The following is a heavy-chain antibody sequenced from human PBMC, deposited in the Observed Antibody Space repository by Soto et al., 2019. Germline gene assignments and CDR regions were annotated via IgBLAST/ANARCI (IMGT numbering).Heavy chain of an antibody. D-gene: IGHD3-10*01. CDR1: GGSISSYY. V-gene: IGHV4-59*08. CDR2: IYYSGST. CDR3: ARRGFGEGYYYYGMDV. J-gene: IGHJ6*02. Sequence: QVQLQESGPGLVKPSETLSLTCTVSGGSISSYYWSWIRQPPGKGLEWIGYIYYSGSTNYNPSLKRRVTISLDTSKNQFSLQLSSVPAADTAVYYCARRGFGEGYYYYGMDVWGQGTTVTVSS.